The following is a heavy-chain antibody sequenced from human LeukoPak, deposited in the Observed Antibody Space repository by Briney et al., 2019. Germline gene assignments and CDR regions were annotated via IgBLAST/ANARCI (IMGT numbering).Heavy chain of an antibody. J-gene: IGHJ2*01. D-gene: IGHD2-2*02. CDR1: GGSLSGYY. CDR2: IHHTGAT. CDR3: ARGLNNTFWYFDL. V-gene: IGHV4-34*01. Sequence: SEPLSLTCVVSGGSLSGYYWGWIRQPPGKGLEWIGEIHHTGATTSNPSLKSRVSLSLDTSRNQLSLRLISVPAADTGLYFCARGLNNTFWYFDLWGRGTLVTVSS.